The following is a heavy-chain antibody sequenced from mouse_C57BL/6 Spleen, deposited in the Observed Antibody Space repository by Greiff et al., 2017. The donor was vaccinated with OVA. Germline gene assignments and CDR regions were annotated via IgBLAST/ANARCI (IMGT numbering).Heavy chain of an antibody. Sequence: QVQLQQPGAELVRPGSSVKLSCKASGYTFTSYWMHWVKQRPIQGLEWIGNIDPSDSETHYNQKFKDKATLTVDKSSSTAYMQLSSLTSEDSAVYYCARGSSYLYAIDYWGQGTSVTVSS. D-gene: IGHD1-1*01. J-gene: IGHJ4*01. V-gene: IGHV1-52*01. CDR2: IDPSDSET. CDR1: GYTFTSYW. CDR3: ARGSSYLYAIDY.